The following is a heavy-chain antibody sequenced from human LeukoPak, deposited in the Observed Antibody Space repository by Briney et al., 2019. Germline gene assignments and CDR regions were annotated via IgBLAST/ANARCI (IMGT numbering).Heavy chain of an antibody. V-gene: IGHV4-4*02. CDR3: ARGRKYTSGYRVTELGSGYSDY. Sequence: SGTLSLTCAVSGGSISSINWWSWIRQPPGKGLEWSGESYHSGSTNYNPSLKSRVTISVDKSNNQFSLKLSSVTAADTAVYYCARGRKYTSGYRVTELGSGYSDYWGQGTLVTVSS. CDR2: SYHSGST. J-gene: IGHJ4*02. CDR1: GGSISSINW. D-gene: IGHD5-18*01.